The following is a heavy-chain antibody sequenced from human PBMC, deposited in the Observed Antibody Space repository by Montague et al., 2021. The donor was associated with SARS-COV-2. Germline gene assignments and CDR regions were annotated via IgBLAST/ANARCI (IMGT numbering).Heavy chain of an antibody. V-gene: IGHV3-53*01. CDR2: IYSDGST. D-gene: IGHD3-10*01. Sequence: ETLSLTCTVSGGSISSSSYYWGWVRQTPGEGLEWVSVIYSDGSTYYADAVEGRFTISRDNSKNTLYLQMNSLRVEDTAVFYCARVATIFVRRLIGDAFDVWGQGTTVTVSS. J-gene: IGHJ3*01. CDR1: GGSISSSSYY. CDR3: ARVATIFVRRLIGDAFDV.